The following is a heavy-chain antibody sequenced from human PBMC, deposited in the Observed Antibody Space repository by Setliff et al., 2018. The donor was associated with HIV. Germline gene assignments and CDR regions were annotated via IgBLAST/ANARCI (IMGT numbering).Heavy chain of an antibody. Sequence: PSETLFLTCAVSGGSISSSNWWTWVRQPPGKGLEWVGEIYHSGSANYNPSLKSRVTISVDKSKNQFSLRLTSVTAADTAVYYCARGAPYCNHGICHLFDYWGHGNLVTVSS. CDR2: IYHSGSA. D-gene: IGHD2-8*01. V-gene: IGHV4-4*02. J-gene: IGHJ4*01. CDR3: ARGAPYCNHGICHLFDY. CDR1: GGSISSSNW.